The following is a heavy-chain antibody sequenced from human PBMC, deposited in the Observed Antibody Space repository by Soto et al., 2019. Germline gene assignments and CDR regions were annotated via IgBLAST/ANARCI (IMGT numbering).Heavy chain of an antibody. D-gene: IGHD5-18*01. V-gene: IGHV4-59*01. CDR1: GGSISSYY. Sequence: SETLSLTCTVSGGSISSYYWSWIRQPPGKGLEWIGYIYYSGSTNYNPSLKSRVTISVDTSKNQFSLKLSSVTAADSAVYYCARVGTANWFDPWGQGTLVTVSS. CDR2: IYYSGST. CDR3: ARVGTANWFDP. J-gene: IGHJ5*02.